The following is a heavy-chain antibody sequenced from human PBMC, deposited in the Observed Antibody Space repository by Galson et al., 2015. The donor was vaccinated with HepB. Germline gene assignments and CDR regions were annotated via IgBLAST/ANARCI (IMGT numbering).Heavy chain of an antibody. D-gene: IGHD2-15*01. V-gene: IGHV3-30-3*01. CDR3: ASGGGRPGDWYVDF. CDR2: ISSDGSNK. CDR1: GFTFDDYA. J-gene: IGHJ2*01. Sequence: SLRLSCAASGFTFDDYAMHWVRQAPGKGLEWVAVISSDGSNKYYADSVKGRFTISRDNSKNTLYLQMNSLRAEDTAVYYCASGGGRPGDWYVDFCRRGTLAIVSA.